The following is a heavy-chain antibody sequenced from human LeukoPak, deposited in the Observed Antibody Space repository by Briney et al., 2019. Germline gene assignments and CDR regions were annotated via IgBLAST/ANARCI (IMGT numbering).Heavy chain of an antibody. J-gene: IGHJ6*03. CDR1: GYTFTHYA. V-gene: IGHV1-69*13. D-gene: IGHD3-10*01. CDR2: IIPIFGTA. Sequence: SVKVSCKASGYTFTHYALHWVRQAPGQRLEWMGGIIPIFGTANYAQKFQGRVTITADESTSTAYMELSSLRSEDTAVYYCARDYGEYYYYMDGWGKGTTVTVSS. CDR3: ARDYGEYYYYMDG.